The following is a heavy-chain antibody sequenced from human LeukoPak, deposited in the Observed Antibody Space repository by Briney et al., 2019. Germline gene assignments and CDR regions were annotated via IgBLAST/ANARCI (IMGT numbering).Heavy chain of an antibody. CDR3: ARMHYDSSAYYSPAGY. J-gene: IGHJ4*02. CDR2: INVHTGVA. CDR1: GYTFTGYN. D-gene: IGHD3-22*01. V-gene: IGHV1-2*02. Sequence: ASVKVSCKASGYTFTGYNMHWVRQAPGQGLEWMGWINVHTGVAHYAQQFHGRVTMTRDTSISTAYMELSRLRSDDTAVFYCARMHYDSSAYYSPAGYWGQGTLVTVSS.